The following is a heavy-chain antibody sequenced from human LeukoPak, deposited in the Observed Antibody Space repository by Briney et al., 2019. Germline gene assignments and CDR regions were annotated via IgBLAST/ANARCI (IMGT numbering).Heavy chain of an antibody. J-gene: IGHJ4*02. D-gene: IGHD3-10*01. V-gene: IGHV1-2*02. Sequence: ASVKVSCKASGYTFIDYYIHWLRQAPGQGLEWMGWINPNSGVTNYAQKFQGRAAMTRDTSISTAYMELSWLRSDDTAVYYCARVVPLKFGENLSPLLDSWGQGTLVTVSS. CDR2: INPNSGVT. CDR1: GYTFIDYY. CDR3: ARVVPLKFGENLSPLLDS.